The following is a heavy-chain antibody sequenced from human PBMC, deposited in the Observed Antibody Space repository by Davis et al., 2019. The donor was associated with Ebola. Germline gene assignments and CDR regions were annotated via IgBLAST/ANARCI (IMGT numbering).Heavy chain of an antibody. CDR1: GGSISSYY. J-gene: IGHJ3*02. Sequence: PSETLSLTCTVSGGSISSYYWSWVRQAPGKGLEWVANIKEDGSQKNYVDSVKGRFTISRDNAKNSLYLQMNSLRAEDTAVYYCARVAQVIDAFDIWGQGTMVTVSS. V-gene: IGHV3-7*01. CDR2: IKEDGSQK. CDR3: ARVAQVIDAFDI.